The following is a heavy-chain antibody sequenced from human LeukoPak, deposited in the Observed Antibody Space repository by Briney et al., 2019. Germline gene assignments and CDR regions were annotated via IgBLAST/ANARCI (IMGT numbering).Heavy chain of an antibody. CDR1: GFTFSSYS. J-gene: IGHJ4*02. CDR2: ISSSSSYI. Sequence: PGGSLRLSCAASGFTFSSYSMNWVRQAPGKGLEWVSSISSSSSYIYYADSVKGRFTISRDNAKNSLYLQMNSLRAEDTAVYYCARAKGYCSGGSCSQAYYFDYWGQGTLVTVSS. CDR3: ARAKGYCSGGSCSQAYYFDY. D-gene: IGHD2-15*01. V-gene: IGHV3-21*01.